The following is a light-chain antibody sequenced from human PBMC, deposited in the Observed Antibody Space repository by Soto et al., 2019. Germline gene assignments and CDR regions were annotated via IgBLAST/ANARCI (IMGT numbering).Light chain of an antibody. Sequence: SYELTQPPSVSGSPGQTARITCSGDALPKQYAYWYQQKPGQAPVLVIYKDSDRPSGIPERFSGSRSGTTVTLTISGVQAEDEADYYCQSADSSGTVVFGGGTKLTVL. CDR3: QSADSSGTVV. J-gene: IGLJ2*01. V-gene: IGLV3-25*03. CDR1: ALPKQY. CDR2: KDS.